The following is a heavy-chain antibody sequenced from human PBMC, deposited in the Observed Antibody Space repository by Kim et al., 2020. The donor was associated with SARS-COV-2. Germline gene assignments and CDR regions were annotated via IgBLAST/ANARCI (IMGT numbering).Heavy chain of an antibody. D-gene: IGHD5-18*01. Sequence: GGSLRLSCSASGFTFSSYAMSWVRQAPGKGLEWVSAISGSGGSTYYADSVKGRFTISRDNSKNTLYLQMNSLRAEDTAVYYCAKKVLGGYSHRDYYFDYWGQGTLVTVSS. CDR1: GFTFSSYA. J-gene: IGHJ4*02. CDR2: ISGSGGST. V-gene: IGHV3-23*01. CDR3: AKKVLGGYSHRDYYFDY.